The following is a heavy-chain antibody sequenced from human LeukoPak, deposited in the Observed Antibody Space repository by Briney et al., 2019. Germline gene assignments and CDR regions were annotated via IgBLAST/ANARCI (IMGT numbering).Heavy chain of an antibody. CDR1: GFTFSSYW. Sequence: GGSLRLSCAASGFTFSSYWMSWVRQAPGKGLEWVANIKQDGSEKYYVDSVKGRFTISRDNAKNSLYLQMNSLRAEDTAVYYCARDTFCSGGSCYIYWGQGTLVTVSS. CDR3: ARDTFCSGGSCYIY. J-gene: IGHJ4*02. D-gene: IGHD2-15*01. V-gene: IGHV3-7*01. CDR2: IKQDGSEK.